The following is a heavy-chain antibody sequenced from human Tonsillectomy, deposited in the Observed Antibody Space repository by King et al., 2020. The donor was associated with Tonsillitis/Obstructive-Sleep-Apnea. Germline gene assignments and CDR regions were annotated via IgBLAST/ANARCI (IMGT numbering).Heavy chain of an antibody. Sequence: VQLVESGGGLVKPGDSLRLSCVASGFIFTNAWMSWVRQAPGKGPEWVGRIKSKSEGETEDYAAPVKGRITISRDDSRNTLYLQMTGLKTDDTGLYYCPTRIVGVIHYWGQGTLVTVSS. V-gene: IGHV3-15*01. CDR3: PTRIVGVIHY. CDR1: GFIFTNAW. CDR2: IKSKSEGETE. D-gene: IGHD2-21*01. J-gene: IGHJ4*02.